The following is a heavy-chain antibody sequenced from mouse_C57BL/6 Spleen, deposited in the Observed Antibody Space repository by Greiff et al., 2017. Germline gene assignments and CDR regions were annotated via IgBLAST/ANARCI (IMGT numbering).Heavy chain of an antibody. CDR3: ARSGYYGRSVYAMDY. J-gene: IGHJ4*01. V-gene: IGHV1-26*01. Sequence: EVQLQQSGPELVKPGASVKISCKASGYTFTDYYMNWVKQSHGKSLEWIGDINPNNGGTSYNQKFKGKATLTVDKSSSTAYMELRSLTSEDSAVYYCARSGYYGRSVYAMDYWGQGTSVTVSS. D-gene: IGHD1-1*01. CDR1: GYTFTDYY. CDR2: INPNNGGT.